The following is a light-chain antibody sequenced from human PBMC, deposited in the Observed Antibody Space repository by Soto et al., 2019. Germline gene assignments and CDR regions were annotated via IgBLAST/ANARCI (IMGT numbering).Light chain of an antibody. Sequence: YELTQTPSVSVSPGQTARITCSGDALPKQNAYWYQQKPGQAPVLVIYKDIERPSGIPERFSGSSSGTTVTLTISRVQAEDEADYYCQSADNSGIYYVFGTGTKVTV. CDR1: ALPKQN. CDR3: QSADNSGIYYV. J-gene: IGLJ1*01. CDR2: KDI. V-gene: IGLV3-25*03.